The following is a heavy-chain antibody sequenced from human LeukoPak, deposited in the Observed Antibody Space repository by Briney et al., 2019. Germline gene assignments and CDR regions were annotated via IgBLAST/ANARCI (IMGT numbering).Heavy chain of an antibody. Sequence: PGRSLRLSCAASGFTFDDYAMHWVRQAPGKGLEWVSGISWNSGSIGYADSVKGRFTISRDNAKNSLYLQMNSLRAEDTAVYYCARVFTPGIAAAGVDYWGQGTLVTVSS. V-gene: IGHV3-9*01. CDR3: ARVFTPGIAAAGVDY. D-gene: IGHD6-13*01. CDR1: GFTFDDYA. J-gene: IGHJ4*02. CDR2: ISWNSGSI.